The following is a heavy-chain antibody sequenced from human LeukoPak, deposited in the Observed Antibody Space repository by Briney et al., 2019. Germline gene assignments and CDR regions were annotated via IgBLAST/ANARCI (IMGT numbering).Heavy chain of an antibody. CDR1: GLSVSSNSAA. CDR3: ARGREVMTY. V-gene: IGHV6-1*01. D-gene: IGHD2-21*01. CDR2: TYYRSKWYY. Sequence: SQTLSLTCDISGLSVSSNSAAWNWIRQSPSRGLEWLGRTYYRSKWYYDYAVSVRSRITIKSDTTKNQVSLQVDSVTPEDTAVYYCARGREVMTYWGQGTLVTVSS. J-gene: IGHJ4*02.